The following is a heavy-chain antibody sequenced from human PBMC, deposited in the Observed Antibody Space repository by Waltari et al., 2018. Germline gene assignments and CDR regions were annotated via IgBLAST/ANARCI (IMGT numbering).Heavy chain of an antibody. V-gene: IGHV1-69*08. D-gene: IGHD3-16*01. Sequence: QVQLVQSGAEVKKPGSSVKVSCKASGGTFSSYTISWVRQAPGQGLGWMGRSIPILGIANYAQKFQGRVTITADKSTSTAYMELSSLRSEDTAVYYCAREGDFGGVYYFDYWGQGTLVTVSS. CDR3: AREGDFGGVYYFDY. CDR1: GGTFSSYT. J-gene: IGHJ4*02. CDR2: SIPILGIA.